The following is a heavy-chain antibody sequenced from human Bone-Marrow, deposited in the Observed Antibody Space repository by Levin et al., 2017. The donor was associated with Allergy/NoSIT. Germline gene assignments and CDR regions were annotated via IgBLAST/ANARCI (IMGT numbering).Heavy chain of an antibody. CDR3: ARGVDTTLVPSFDY. CDR2: ITSSGTTT. D-gene: IGHD5-18*01. CDR1: GFPFSDYY. V-gene: IGHV3-11*01. J-gene: IGHJ4*02. Sequence: LSLTCAASGFPFSDYYMSWIRQAPGKGLEWLSYITSSGTTTYYADSVKGRFTISRDNAKNSLFLQMNSLRADDTAVYYCARGVDTTLVPSFDYWGQGAQVTVSS.